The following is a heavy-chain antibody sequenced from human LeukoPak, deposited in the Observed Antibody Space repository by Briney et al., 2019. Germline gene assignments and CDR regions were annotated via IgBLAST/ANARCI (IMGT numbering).Heavy chain of an antibody. J-gene: IGHJ5*02. CDR2: ISSSSSYI. V-gene: IGHV3-21*01. D-gene: IGHD3-9*01. CDR1: GFAFSSYS. CDR3: ARLEGSAHDILTPSSINWFDP. Sequence: GGSLRLSCAASGFAFSSYSMNWVRQAPGKGLEWVSPISSSSSYIYYADSVKGRFTISRDNAKNSLYLQMNSLRAEDTAVYYCARLEGSAHDILTPSSINWFDPWGQGTLVTVSS.